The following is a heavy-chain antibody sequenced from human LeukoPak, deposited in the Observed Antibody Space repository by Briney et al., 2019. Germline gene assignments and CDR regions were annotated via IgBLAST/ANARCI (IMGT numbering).Heavy chain of an antibody. CDR2: INTDGTTT. D-gene: IGHD1/OR15-1a*01. V-gene: IGHV3-74*01. Sequence: PGGSLRLSCVVSGFTFSNYWMHWVRQAPGKGPVWVSRINTDGTTTDYADSVRRRFTISRDNAKNTVYLQTNGLKGDDTALYYCAKDLTWNTADYWGQGTLVTVSS. CDR3: AKDLTWNTADY. CDR1: GFTFSNYW. J-gene: IGHJ4*02.